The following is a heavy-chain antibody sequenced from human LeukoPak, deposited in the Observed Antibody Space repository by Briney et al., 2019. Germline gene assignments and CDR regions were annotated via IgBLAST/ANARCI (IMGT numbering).Heavy chain of an antibody. CDR1: GGTFSSYA. V-gene: IGHV1-18*01. CDR3: AKTRVSGWYSHFDY. Sequence: ASVKVSCKASGGTFSSYAISWVRQAPGQGLEWMGWISAYNGNTNYAQKLQGRVTMTTDTSTSTAYMELRSLRSDDTAVYYCAKTRVSGWYSHFDYWGQGTLVTVSS. J-gene: IGHJ4*02. CDR2: ISAYNGNT. D-gene: IGHD6-19*01.